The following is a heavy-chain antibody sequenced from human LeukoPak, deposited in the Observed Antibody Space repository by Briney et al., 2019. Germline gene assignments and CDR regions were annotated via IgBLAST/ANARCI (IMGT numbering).Heavy chain of an antibody. CDR2: IYSGGST. CDR3: ATTSYSAGSDS. V-gene: IGHV3-23*03. Sequence: GGSLRLSCAASGFTFSSYGMSWVRQAPGKGLEWVSVIYSGGSTYYADSVRGRFSISRDNSKDTLYLQMNSLRAEDTAVYYCATTSYSAGSDSWGQGTLVTVSS. J-gene: IGHJ4*02. CDR1: GFTFSSYG. D-gene: IGHD2-21*01.